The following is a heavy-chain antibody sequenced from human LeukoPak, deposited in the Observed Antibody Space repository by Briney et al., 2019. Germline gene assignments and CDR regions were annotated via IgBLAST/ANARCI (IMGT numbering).Heavy chain of an antibody. V-gene: IGHV3-7*03. J-gene: IGHJ4*02. CDR3: ARRRGPAAAGHGDY. D-gene: IGHD6-13*01. CDR1: GFTFSNYW. Sequence: GGSLRLSCAASGFTFSNYWMSWVRQAPGKGLEWVVNVKQDGSEEYYVDSVKGRFTISRDNGKSSLFLQMSSLRAEDTAVYYCARRRGPAAAGHGDYWGQGTLVTVSS. CDR2: VKQDGSEE.